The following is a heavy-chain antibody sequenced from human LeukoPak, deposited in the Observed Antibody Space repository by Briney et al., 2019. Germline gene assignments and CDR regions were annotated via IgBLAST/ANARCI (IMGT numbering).Heavy chain of an antibody. D-gene: IGHD4-17*01. Sequence: GGSLRLSCAASGFTVSSNYMSWVRQAPGKGLEWVSVIYSCGSTYYADSVKGRFTISRDNSKNTLYLQMNSLRAEDTAVYYCATRKDYGVPFDPWGQGTLVTVSS. CDR2: IYSCGST. V-gene: IGHV3-66*01. CDR1: GFTVSSNY. J-gene: IGHJ5*02. CDR3: ATRKDYGVPFDP.